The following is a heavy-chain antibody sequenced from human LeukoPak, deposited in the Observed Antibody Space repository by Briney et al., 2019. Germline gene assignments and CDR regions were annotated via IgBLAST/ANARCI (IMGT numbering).Heavy chain of an antibody. CDR2: ISSSSSYI. Sequence: GGSLRLSCAASGFTFSSYSMNWVRQAPGKGLEWVSSISSSSSYIYYADSVKGRFTISRGNAKNSLYLQMNSLRAEDTAVYYCARGGASTAARHDYWGQGTLVTVSS. V-gene: IGHV3-21*01. J-gene: IGHJ4*02. CDR1: GFTFSSYS. D-gene: IGHD6-6*01. CDR3: ARGGASTAARHDY.